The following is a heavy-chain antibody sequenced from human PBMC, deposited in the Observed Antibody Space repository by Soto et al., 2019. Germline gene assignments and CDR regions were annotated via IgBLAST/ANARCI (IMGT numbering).Heavy chain of an antibody. CDR2: INPSGGST. J-gene: IGHJ1*01. D-gene: IGHD4-17*01. V-gene: IGHV1-46*01. CDR1: GYTFTSYY. CDR3: ATEPPTVITSSAEYFQH. Sequence: SVKVSCKASGYTFTSYYMHWVRQAPGQRLEWIGIINPSGGSTSYAQKFQGRVTMTRDTSTSTVYMELSSLRSEDTAVYYCATEPPTVITSSAEYFQHWGQGTLVTVSS.